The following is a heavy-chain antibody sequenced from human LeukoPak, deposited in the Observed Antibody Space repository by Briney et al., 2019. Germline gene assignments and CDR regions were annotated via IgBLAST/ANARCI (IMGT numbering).Heavy chain of an antibody. CDR2: ISASSGKT. Sequence: GASVRVSCKTSGYTFSSHGITWVRQAPGQGLEWMGWISASSGKTNIAQRFQARVTMTTETPTSTAHMDLRSLRSDDTAVYYCARANCGRTSCYFDIWGQGTMVTVSS. CDR1: GYTFSSHG. J-gene: IGHJ3*02. D-gene: IGHD2-2*01. CDR3: ARANCGRTSCYFDI. V-gene: IGHV1-18*01.